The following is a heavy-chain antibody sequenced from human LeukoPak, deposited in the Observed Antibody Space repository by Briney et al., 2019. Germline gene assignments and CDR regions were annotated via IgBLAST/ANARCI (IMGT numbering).Heavy chain of an antibody. CDR3: AFYYYDSSGYPF. V-gene: IGHV3-21*01. Sequence: GGSLRLSCAASGFTFSRYSMNWVRQAPGKGLKWVSSISSSSSYIYYADPVKGRFTISRDNAKNSLYLQMNSLRAEDTAVYYCAFYYYDSSGYPFWGQGTLVTVSS. CDR1: GFTFSRYS. D-gene: IGHD3-22*01. J-gene: IGHJ4*02. CDR2: ISSSSSYI.